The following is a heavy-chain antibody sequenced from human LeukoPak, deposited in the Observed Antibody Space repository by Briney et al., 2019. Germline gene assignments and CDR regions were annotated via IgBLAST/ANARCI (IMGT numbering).Heavy chain of an antibody. CDR2: ISSSSSYI. V-gene: IGHV3-21*01. D-gene: IGHD2-2*02. J-gene: IGHJ6*02. CDR3: ARQVVPGAIRYYYGMDV. Sequence: GSLRLSCAASGFTLSSYSMNWVRQAPGKGLEWVSSISSSSSYIYYADSVKGRFTISRDNAKNSLYLQMNSLRAEDTAVYYCARQVVPGAIRYYYGMDVWGQGTTVTVSS. CDR1: GFTLSSYS.